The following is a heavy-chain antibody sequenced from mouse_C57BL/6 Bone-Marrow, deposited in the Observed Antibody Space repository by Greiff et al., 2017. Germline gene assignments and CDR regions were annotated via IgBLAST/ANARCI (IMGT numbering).Heavy chain of an antibody. Sequence: QVQLQQPGAELVMPGASVKLSCKASGYTFTIYWMHWVKQRPGQGLEWIGEIDPSDSYTNYNQKIKGKSTLNVDKTASTAYMQLSSLTSEDSAVYYCARQFAYWGRGTVATVSA. CDR2: IDPSDSYT. CDR3: ARQFAY. J-gene: IGHJ3*01. V-gene: IGHV1-69*01. CDR1: GYTFTIYW.